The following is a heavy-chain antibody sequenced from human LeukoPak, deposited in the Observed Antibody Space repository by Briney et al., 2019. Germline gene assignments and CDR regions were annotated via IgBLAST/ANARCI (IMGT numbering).Heavy chain of an antibody. D-gene: IGHD4-17*01. CDR2: IYHSGST. CDR3: ATATTVNDAFDI. Sequence: SETLSLTCTVSGGSISSGGYYWSWIRQPPGKGLEWIGYIYHSGSTYYNPSLKSRVTISVDRSKNQFSLKLSSVTAADTAVYYCATATTVNDAFDIWGQGTMVTVSS. CDR1: GGSISSGGYY. V-gene: IGHV4-30-2*01. J-gene: IGHJ3*02.